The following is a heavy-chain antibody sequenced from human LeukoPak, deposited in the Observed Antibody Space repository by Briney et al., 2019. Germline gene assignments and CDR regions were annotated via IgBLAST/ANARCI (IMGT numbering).Heavy chain of an antibody. V-gene: IGHV3-48*02. CDR3: ATRGPATVPGVIDY. Sequence: GGSLRLSCAASGFSFSSYSMNWVRQPPGKGLEWVSYITSSSSTIYYADSVKGRFTISRDNAKTSLYLQMNSLRDEDTAVYYCATRGPATVPGVIDYWGQGARVTVS. J-gene: IGHJ4*02. CDR1: GFSFSSYS. CDR2: ITSSSSTI. D-gene: IGHD2-2*01.